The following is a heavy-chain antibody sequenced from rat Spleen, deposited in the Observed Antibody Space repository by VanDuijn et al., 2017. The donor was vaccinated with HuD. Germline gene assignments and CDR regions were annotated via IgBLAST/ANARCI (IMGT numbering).Heavy chain of an antibody. J-gene: IGHJ2*01. CDR3: ARESSSTYFDY. Sequence: QVRLKESGPGLVQPSQTLSVTCTVSGFSLTSYHVSWVRQPPGKGLEWVGAIWRGGSTDYNSTLKSRLSISRDTSKNQVFLKMNSLQTEDTATYYCARESSSTYFDYWGQGVMVTVSS. CDR2: IWRGGST. CDR1: GFSLTSYH. V-gene: IGHV2-61*01.